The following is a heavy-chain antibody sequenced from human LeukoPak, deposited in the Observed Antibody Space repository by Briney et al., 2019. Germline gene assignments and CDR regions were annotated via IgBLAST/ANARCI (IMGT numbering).Heavy chain of an antibody. CDR2: ISSSSSYI. CDR3: ARDNSPVTARYFDY. V-gene: IGHV3-21*01. J-gene: IGHJ4*02. D-gene: IGHD2-21*02. Sequence: GGSLRLSCAASGFTFSSYSMNWVRQAPGKGLESVSSISSSSSYIYYADSVKGRFTISRDNAKNSLYLQMNSLRAEDTAVYYCARDNSPVTARYFDYWGQGTLVTVSS. CDR1: GFTFSSYS.